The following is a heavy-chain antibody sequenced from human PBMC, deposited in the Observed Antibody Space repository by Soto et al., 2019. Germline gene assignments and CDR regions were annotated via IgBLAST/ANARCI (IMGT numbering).Heavy chain of an antibody. CDR3: TTRHRGSYYYGMDV. CDR2: IKSKTDGGTT. J-gene: IGHJ6*02. CDR1: GFTFSNAW. D-gene: IGHD1-26*01. V-gene: IGHV3-15*01. Sequence: GGSLRLSCAASGFTFSNAWMSWVRQAPGKGLEWVGRIKSKTDGGTTDYAAPVKGRFTISRDDSKNTLYLQMNSLNTEDTAVYYCTTRHRGSYYYGMDVWGQGTTVTVSS.